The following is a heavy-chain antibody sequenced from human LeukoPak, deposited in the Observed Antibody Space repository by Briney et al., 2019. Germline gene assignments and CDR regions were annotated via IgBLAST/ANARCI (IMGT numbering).Heavy chain of an antibody. Sequence: GGSLRLSCASSGFTFSNAWMTWVRQAPEKGLEWVGRIKSKTDGGTIDYAAPVKGRFIISRDDSKNTLYLQMNSLKTEDTAVYYCAKDRESRYGAYDLGDNWGQGTLVTVSS. V-gene: IGHV3-15*01. CDR3: AKDRESRYGAYDLGDN. J-gene: IGHJ4*02. D-gene: IGHD5-12*01. CDR1: GFTFSNAW. CDR2: IKSKTDGGTI.